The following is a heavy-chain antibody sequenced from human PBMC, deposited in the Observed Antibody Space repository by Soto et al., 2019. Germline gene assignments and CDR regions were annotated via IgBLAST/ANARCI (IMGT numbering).Heavy chain of an antibody. J-gene: IGHJ6*02. CDR1: GGSMSPYY. CDR2: IYYRGNT. Sequence: QVQVKESGPGLVKPSETLSLTCSVFGGSMSPYYWSWTRQSPGKGLEWIANIYYRGNTNYNPSLESRVTISIDTSKNQFSLKLNSLTAADTAVYYCARHSKKTGDFDYYYGMDVWGQGTTVTVSS. V-gene: IGHV4-59*08. D-gene: IGHD7-27*01. CDR3: ARHSKKTGDFDYYYGMDV.